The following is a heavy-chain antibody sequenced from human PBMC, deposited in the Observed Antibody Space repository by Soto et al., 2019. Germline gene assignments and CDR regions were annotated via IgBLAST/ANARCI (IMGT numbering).Heavy chain of an antibody. Sequence: EVQLVESGGGLVKPGGSLRLSCAASGFTVSSYSMNWVRQAPGKGLEWVSSISSRSSYIYYADSVKGRYTISRDNAKNSLYLQMNGLGAEDTAVYYGARFPLYSGSYFDYWGQGTLVTVSS. CDR3: ARFPLYSGSYFDY. CDR1: GFTVSSYS. V-gene: IGHV3-21*01. CDR2: ISSRSSYI. D-gene: IGHD1-26*01. J-gene: IGHJ4*02.